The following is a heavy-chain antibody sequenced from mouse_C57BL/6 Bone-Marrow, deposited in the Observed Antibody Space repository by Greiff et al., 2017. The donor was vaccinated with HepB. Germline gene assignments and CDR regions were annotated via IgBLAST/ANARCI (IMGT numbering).Heavy chain of an antibody. Sequence: EVQLQQSGTVLARPGASVKMSCKTSGYTFTSYWMHWVKQRPGQGLEWIGDIYPGNSDTSYNQKFKGKAKLTAVTSASTAYMELSSLTNEDSAVYYCTRHYGSSSRYFDVWGTGTTVTVSS. V-gene: IGHV1-5*01. D-gene: IGHD1-1*01. CDR3: TRHYGSSSRYFDV. CDR2: IYPGNSDT. J-gene: IGHJ1*03. CDR1: GYTFTSYW.